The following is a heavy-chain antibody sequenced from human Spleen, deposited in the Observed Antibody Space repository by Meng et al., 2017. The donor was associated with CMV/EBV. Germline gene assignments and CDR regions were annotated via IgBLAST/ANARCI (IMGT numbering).Heavy chain of an antibody. V-gene: IGHV4-4*02. J-gene: IGHJ4*02. CDR2: IFHSGTT. CDR1: GASISTNW. CDR3: AREGVYYFDY. Sequence: TCAFSGASISTNWWTWVRQPPGKGMEWIGQIFHSGTTNYNPSLKSRVSISIDKSKNQFSLRLKSVTAADTAVYYCAREGVYYFDYWGPGALVTVSS. D-gene: IGHD2-8*01.